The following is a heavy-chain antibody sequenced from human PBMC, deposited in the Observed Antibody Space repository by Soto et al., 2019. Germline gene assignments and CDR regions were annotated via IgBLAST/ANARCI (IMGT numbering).Heavy chain of an antibody. CDR2: ISSSGGST. CDR3: ARDTYGDNGQVLDY. Sequence: TGGSLRLSYAASGLTCRNYDRRWIRQATGKGLECVSAISSSGGSTDYAESVKGRFTISRDNAKNSVYLQMNSLRAEDTAFYYCARDTYGDNGQVLDYWGEGTLVTVSS. J-gene: IGHJ4*02. CDR1: GLTCRNYD. D-gene: IGHD4-17*01. V-gene: IGHV3-11*04.